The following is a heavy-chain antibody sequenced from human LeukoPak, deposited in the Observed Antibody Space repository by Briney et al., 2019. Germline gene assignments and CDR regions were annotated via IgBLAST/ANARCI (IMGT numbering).Heavy chain of an antibody. CDR1: GFTFSSYS. J-gene: IGHJ4*02. D-gene: IGHD2-2*01. V-gene: IGHV3-21*01. Sequence: GGSLRLSCAASGFTFSSYSMNWVRQAPGKGLEWVSSISSSSSYIYYADSVKGRFTISRDNAKNSLYLQMNSLRAEDTAVYYCARDRGDIVVVPAALDYWGQGTLVTVPS. CDR3: ARDRGDIVVVPAALDY. CDR2: ISSSSSYI.